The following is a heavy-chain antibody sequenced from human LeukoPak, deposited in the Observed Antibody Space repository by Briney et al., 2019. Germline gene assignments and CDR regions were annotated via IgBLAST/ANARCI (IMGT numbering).Heavy chain of an antibody. D-gene: IGHD3-10*01. Sequence: QPGGSLRLSCAASGFTFSDHYMDWVRQAPDKRLEWVGRSRDRANSYTTEYAASVKGRFTISRDASNNSLYLQMNSLKTEDTAVYYCARVTLVRGVAHNVDYRGQGTLVTVSS. V-gene: IGHV3-72*01. CDR3: ARVTLVRGVAHNVDY. CDR1: GFTFSDHY. J-gene: IGHJ4*02. CDR2: SRDRANSYTT.